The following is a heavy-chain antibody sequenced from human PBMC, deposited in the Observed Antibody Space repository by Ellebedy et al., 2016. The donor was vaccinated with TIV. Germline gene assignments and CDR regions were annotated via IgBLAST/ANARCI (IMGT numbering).Heavy chain of an antibody. CDR2: IRHSGSA. CDR1: GDSSNYYY. D-gene: IGHD2-8*01. Sequence: SETLSLTCAVYGDSSNYYYWTWVRQPPGKGLEWIGGIRHSGSANYNPSLKSRVTVSVDTSRNQFSLRLASVTAADTAVYYCARGEWAPRFGYWGQGTLVTVSS. CDR3: ARGEWAPRFGY. V-gene: IGHV4-34*01. J-gene: IGHJ4*02.